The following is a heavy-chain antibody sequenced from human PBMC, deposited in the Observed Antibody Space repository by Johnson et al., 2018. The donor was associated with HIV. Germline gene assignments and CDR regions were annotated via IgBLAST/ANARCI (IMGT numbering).Heavy chain of an antibody. Sequence: EVQLVESGGGLVQPGGSLRLSCAASGFTFSIYDMHWVRQATGKGLEWVSAIGSAGDTFYPDSVKGRFTISRDNAKNSLYLQMNSLRAEDTAVYYCARERWGDYDSSGARCAFDIWGQGTMVTVSS. V-gene: IGHV3-13*01. D-gene: IGHD3-22*01. CDR2: IGSAGDT. CDR3: ARERWGDYDSSGARCAFDI. CDR1: GFTFSIYD. J-gene: IGHJ3*02.